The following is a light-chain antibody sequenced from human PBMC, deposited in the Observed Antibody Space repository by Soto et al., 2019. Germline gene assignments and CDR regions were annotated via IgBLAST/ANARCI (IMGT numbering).Light chain of an antibody. Sequence: IAMTQSPTSLSLSRGDRATLSCRASQSVRSHLAWFQQKPGQPPRLLIFGESTRATGVPARFSGSGSGTEFTLIISSLQSEDFAVYYCQQYNNWPLTFGGGTKVDI. CDR3: QQYNNWPLT. J-gene: IGKJ4*01. CDR1: QSVRSH. CDR2: GES. V-gene: IGKV3-15*01.